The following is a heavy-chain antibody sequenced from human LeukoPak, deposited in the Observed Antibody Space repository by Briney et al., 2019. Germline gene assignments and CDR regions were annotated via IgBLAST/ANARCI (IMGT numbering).Heavy chain of an antibody. CDR1: GGSVSSYY. Sequence: PSETLSLTCTVSGGSVSSYYWSWIRQPPGKGLEWIGYIYYSGSTNYNPSLKSRVTIPVDTSKNQFSLKLSSVTAADTAVYYCARGYSSGWYYFDYWGQGTRVTVSS. J-gene: IGHJ4*02. CDR2: IYYSGST. D-gene: IGHD6-19*01. V-gene: IGHV4-59*02. CDR3: ARGYSSGWYYFDY.